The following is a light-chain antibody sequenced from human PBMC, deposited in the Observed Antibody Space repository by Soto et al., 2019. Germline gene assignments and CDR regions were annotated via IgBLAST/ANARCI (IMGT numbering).Light chain of an antibody. CDR2: GAY. Sequence: EIVLTQSPGTLSLSPGERATLSCRASQTVTSNYLAWYQQKPGQAPRLLIYGAYSRATGIPDRFRGGGSGTDFTLTITRLEPEDFAVYYCQQYGISPFTFGGGTKVEIK. J-gene: IGKJ4*01. V-gene: IGKV3-20*01. CDR3: QQYGISPFT. CDR1: QTVTSNY.